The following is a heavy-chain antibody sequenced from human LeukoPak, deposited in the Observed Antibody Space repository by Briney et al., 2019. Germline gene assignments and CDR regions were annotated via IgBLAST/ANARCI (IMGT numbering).Heavy chain of an antibody. CDR3: ARLQGSWFDP. Sequence: KTSETLSLTCTVSGGSISSYYWSWIRQPPGKGLEWIGYIYYSGSTNYNPSLKSRVTISVDTSKNQFSLKLSSVTAADTAVYYCARLQGSWFDPWGQGTLVTVSS. D-gene: IGHD3-10*01. CDR2: IYYSGST. J-gene: IGHJ5*02. CDR1: GGSISSYY. V-gene: IGHV4-59*01.